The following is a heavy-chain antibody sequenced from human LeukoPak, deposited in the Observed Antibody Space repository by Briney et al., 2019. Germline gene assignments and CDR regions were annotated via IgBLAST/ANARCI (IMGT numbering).Heavy chain of an antibody. CDR3: ARARCSSTSCYVFDY. CDR2: IYYSGST. D-gene: IGHD2-2*01. V-gene: IGHV4-59*01. Sequence: SETLSLTCTVSGGSISSYYWSWIRQPPGKGLEWIGYIYYSGSTNYNPSLKSRVTISVDTSKNQFSLKLSSVTAADTAVYYCARARCSSTSCYVFDYWGQETLVTVSS. J-gene: IGHJ4*02. CDR1: GGSISSYY.